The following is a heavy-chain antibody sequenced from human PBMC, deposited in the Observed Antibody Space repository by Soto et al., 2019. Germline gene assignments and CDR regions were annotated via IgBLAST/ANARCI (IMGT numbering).Heavy chain of an antibody. CDR3: ARESYRGNYYMDV. J-gene: IGHJ6*03. CDR1: GFTFSSYG. V-gene: IGHV3-33*01. D-gene: IGHD3-10*01. Sequence: GSLRLSCAASGFTFSSYGMHWVRQAPGKGLEWVAVIWYDGSNKYYADSVRGRFTISRDNSKNTLYLQMNSLRAEDTAVYYCARESYRGNYYMDVWGKGTTVTVSS. CDR2: IWYDGSNK.